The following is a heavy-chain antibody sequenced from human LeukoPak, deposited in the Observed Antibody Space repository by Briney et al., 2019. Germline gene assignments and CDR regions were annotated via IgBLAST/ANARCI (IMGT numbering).Heavy chain of an antibody. Sequence: ASVKVSCKASGYTFTGYYMHWVRQAPGQGLEWMGWINPNSGVTNYAQKFQGRVTMTRDTSISTAYMDLSRLRSEDTAVYYCARRGDDFWSGYHYYYMDVWGKGTTVTVSS. D-gene: IGHD3-3*01. J-gene: IGHJ6*03. CDR2: INPNSGVT. V-gene: IGHV1-2*02. CDR3: ARRGDDFWSGYHYYYMDV. CDR1: GYTFTGYY.